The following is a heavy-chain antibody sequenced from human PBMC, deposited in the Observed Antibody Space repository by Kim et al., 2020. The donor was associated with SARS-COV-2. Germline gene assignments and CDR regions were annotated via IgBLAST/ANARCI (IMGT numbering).Heavy chain of an antibody. D-gene: IGHD1-26*01. CDR2: IYSGGSST. CDR3: AKKGATYDAFDI. Sequence: GGSLRLSCAASGFTFSSYAMSWVRQAPGKGLEWVSIIYSGGSSTYYADSVKGRFTISRDNSKNTLYLQMNSLRAEDTAVYYCAKKGATYDAFDIWGQGTMVTVSS. V-gene: IGHV3-23*03. CDR1: GFTFSSYA. J-gene: IGHJ3*02.